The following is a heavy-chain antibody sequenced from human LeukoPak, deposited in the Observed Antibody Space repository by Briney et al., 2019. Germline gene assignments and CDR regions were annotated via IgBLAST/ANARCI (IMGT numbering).Heavy chain of an antibody. J-gene: IGHJ4*02. CDR1: GGSISSYY. CDR3: ARTTPYYDSSGWVFDY. CDR2: IYYSGST. D-gene: IGHD3-22*01. V-gene: IGHV4-59*08. Sequence: SETLSLTCTVCGGSISSYYWSLIRQPPGKGLEWIGYIYYSGSTNYNPSLKSRVTISVDTSKNQFSLKLSSVTAADTAVYYCARTTPYYDSSGWVFDYWGQGTLVTVSS.